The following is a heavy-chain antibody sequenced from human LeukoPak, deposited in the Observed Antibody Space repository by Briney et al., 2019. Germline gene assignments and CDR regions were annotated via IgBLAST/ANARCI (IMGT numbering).Heavy chain of an antibody. CDR1: GFTFSSYE. Sequence: GGSLRLSCAASGFTFSSYEMNWVRQAPGKGLEWVSYISSSGTAIYYADSVKGRFTISRDNAKNSLYLQMNSLRAEDTAVYYCATSMTIAAAGFDYWGQGTLVTVSS. J-gene: IGHJ4*02. V-gene: IGHV3-48*03. CDR3: ATSMTIAAAGFDY. D-gene: IGHD6-13*01. CDR2: ISSSGTAI.